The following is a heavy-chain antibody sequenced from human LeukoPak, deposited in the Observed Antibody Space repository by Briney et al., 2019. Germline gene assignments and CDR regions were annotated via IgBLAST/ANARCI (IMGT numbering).Heavy chain of an antibody. V-gene: IGHV3-30*02. CDR2: IRYDGSNK. CDR1: GFTFSSYG. Sequence: PGGSLRLSCAASGFTFSSYGMHWVRQAPGKGLEWVAFIRYDGSNKYYADSVKGRFTISRDNSKNTLYLQMNSLRAEDTAVYYCAKDRVPRMAGYNWFDPWGQGTLVTVSS. D-gene: IGHD5-24*01. CDR3: AKDRVPRMAGYNWFDP. J-gene: IGHJ5*02.